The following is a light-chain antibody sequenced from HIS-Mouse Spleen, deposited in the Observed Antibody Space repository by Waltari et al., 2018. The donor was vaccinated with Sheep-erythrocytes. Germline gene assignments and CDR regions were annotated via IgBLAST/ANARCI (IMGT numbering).Light chain of an antibody. CDR3: QSADSSGTYPV. Sequence: SYELTQPPSVSVSPGQTARITCSGDALPKQNAYWYQQKPGQAPVLVIYNDSERPSGSPERFSGSSSGTTVTLTISGVQAEDEADYYCQSADSSGTYPVFGGGTKLTVL. J-gene: IGLJ2*01. CDR2: NDS. V-gene: IGLV3-25*03. CDR1: ALPKQN.